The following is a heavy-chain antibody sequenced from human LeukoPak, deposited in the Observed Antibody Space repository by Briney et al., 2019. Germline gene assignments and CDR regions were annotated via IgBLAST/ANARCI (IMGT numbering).Heavy chain of an antibody. J-gene: IGHJ4*02. CDR2: ISYDGSNK. CDR1: GFTFSSYA. D-gene: IGHD1-26*01. CDR3: ARDSVGATNYFDY. V-gene: IGHV3-30-3*01. Sequence: GGSLRLSCAASGFTFSSYAMHWVRQAPGEGLEWVAVISYDGSNKYYADSVKGRFTISRDNSKNTLYLQMNSLRAEDTAVYYCARDSVGATNYFDYWGQGTLVTVSS.